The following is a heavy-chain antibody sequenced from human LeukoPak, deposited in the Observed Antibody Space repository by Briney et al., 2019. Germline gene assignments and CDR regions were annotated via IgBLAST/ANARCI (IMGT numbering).Heavy chain of an antibody. CDR3: AKEALRGAYDY. Sequence: GGSLRLSCAASGFTFSSYDMHWVRQATGKGLEWVSAIGTAGDTYYPGSVKGRFTISRENAKNSLYLQMNSLRAGDTAVYYCAKEALRGAYDYWGQGTLVTVSS. CDR1: GFTFSSYD. D-gene: IGHD4/OR15-4a*01. CDR2: IGTAGDT. J-gene: IGHJ4*02. V-gene: IGHV3-13*01.